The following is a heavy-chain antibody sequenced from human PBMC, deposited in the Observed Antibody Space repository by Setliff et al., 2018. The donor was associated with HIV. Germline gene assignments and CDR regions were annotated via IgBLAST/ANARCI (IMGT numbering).Heavy chain of an antibody. CDR2: INPNSGDT. D-gene: IGHD6-13*01. V-gene: IGHV1-2*04. CDR3: ARGGRSYTSRYYGYFQH. Sequence: ASVKVSCKASGYTFTGYYMHWVRQAPGQGLYWMGWINPNSGDTKYAQKFQGWVTFTRDTSISTAYMELRRLKSDEPAVYYCARGGRSYTSRYYGYFQHWGQVTLVTVSS. CDR1: GYTFTGYY. J-gene: IGHJ1*01.